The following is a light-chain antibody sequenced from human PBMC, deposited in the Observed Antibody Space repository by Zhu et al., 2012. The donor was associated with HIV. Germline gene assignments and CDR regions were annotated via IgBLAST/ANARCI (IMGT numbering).Light chain of an antibody. CDR3: QQCAKSPCT. CDR2: AAT. Sequence: EIVLTQSPATLSLSPGERVTLSCRASQSISDYLAWYQQKPGRPPRLLIFAATFRATDISDRFDGRGSGTDFTLTISRLESDDLGVYYCQQCAKSPCTFGQGTKVQI. CDR1: QSISDY. J-gene: IGKJ2*02. V-gene: IGKV3-20*01.